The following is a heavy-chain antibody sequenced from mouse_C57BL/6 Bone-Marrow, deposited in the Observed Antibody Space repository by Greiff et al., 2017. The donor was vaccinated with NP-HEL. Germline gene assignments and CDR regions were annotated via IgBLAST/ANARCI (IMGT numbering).Heavy chain of an antibody. CDR3: AREGITTVVAHFDY. J-gene: IGHJ2*01. Sequence: QVQLQQPGAELVKPGASVKLSCKASGYTFTSYWMQWVKQRPGQGLEWIGEIDPSDSYTNYNQKFKGKATLTVDTSSSTAYMQLSSLTSEDYAVYYCAREGITTVVAHFDYWGQGTTLTVSS. V-gene: IGHV1-50*01. CDR2: IDPSDSYT. D-gene: IGHD1-1*01. CDR1: GYTFTSYW.